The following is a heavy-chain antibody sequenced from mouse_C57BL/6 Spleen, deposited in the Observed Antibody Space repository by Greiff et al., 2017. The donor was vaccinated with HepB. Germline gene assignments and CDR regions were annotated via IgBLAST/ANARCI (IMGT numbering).Heavy chain of an antibody. CDR3: ARSGDAMDY. CDR2: IYPRSGNT. D-gene: IGHD3-1*01. V-gene: IGHV1-81*01. CDR1: GYTFTSYG. J-gene: IGHJ4*01. Sequence: VQLQQSGAELARPGASVKLSCKASGYTFTSYGISWVKQRTGQGLEWIGEIYPRSGNTYYNEKFKGKATLTADKSSSTAYMELRSLTSEDSAVYFCARSGDAMDYGGQGTSVTVSS.